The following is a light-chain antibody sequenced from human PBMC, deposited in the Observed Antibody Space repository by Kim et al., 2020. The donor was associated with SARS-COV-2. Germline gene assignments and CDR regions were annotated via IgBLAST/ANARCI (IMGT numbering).Light chain of an antibody. CDR2: GAS. CDR1: QSVSSN. Sequence: VSPGDRATLSCRASQSVSSNLAWYQQKPGLGPRLLIYGASTRATGIPARFSGSGSGTEFTLTISSLQSEDFAVYYCQHYNNWPLTFGGGTKVEIK. V-gene: IGKV3-15*01. J-gene: IGKJ4*01. CDR3: QHYNNWPLT.